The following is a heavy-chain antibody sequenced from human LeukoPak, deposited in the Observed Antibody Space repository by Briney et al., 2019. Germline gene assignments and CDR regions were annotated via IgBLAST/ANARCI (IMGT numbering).Heavy chain of an antibody. V-gene: IGHV4-59*01. Sequence: PSETLSLTCAVYGGSFSGYYWSWIRQPPGKGLEWIGYISYSGSTNYNPSLKSRVTISVDTSKNQFFLKLSSVTAADTALYYCTRGNANWGQGTLVTVSS. CDR3: TRGNAN. CDR1: GGSFSGYY. CDR2: ISYSGST. J-gene: IGHJ4*02.